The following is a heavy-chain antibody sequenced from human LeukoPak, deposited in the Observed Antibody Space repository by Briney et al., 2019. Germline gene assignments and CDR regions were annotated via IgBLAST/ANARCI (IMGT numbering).Heavy chain of an antibody. CDR2: IWYDGSNK. Sequence: PGRSLRLSCAASGFTFSGYGMHWVRQAPGKGLEWVAVIWYDGSNKYYADSVKGRFTISRDNSKNTLYLQMNSLRAEDTAVYYCARDSGGGSFDPWGQGTLVTVSS. V-gene: IGHV3-33*01. D-gene: IGHD2-15*01. J-gene: IGHJ5*02. CDR3: ARDSGGGSFDP. CDR1: GFTFSGYG.